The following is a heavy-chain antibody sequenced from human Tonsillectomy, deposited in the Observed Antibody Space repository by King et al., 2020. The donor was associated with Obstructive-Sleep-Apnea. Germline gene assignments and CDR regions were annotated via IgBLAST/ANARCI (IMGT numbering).Heavy chain of an antibody. D-gene: IGHD5-18*01. CDR1: GFTFSDYY. V-gene: IGHV3-11*01. J-gene: IGHJ4*01. Sequence: VQLVESGGGLVKPGGSLRLSCAASGFTFSDYYMGWIRQAPGRGLEWVSYISSSGNTIYYADSVKGRFTISRDNAKNSLYLQMNRLRAEDTAIYYCARDPSGLWYLPDYLGHGTLVTVSS. CDR2: ISSSGNTI. CDR3: ARDPSGLWYLPDY.